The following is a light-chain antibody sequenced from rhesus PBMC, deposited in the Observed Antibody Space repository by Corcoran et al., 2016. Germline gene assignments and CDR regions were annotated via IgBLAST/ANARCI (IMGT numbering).Light chain of an antibody. CDR3: MQGIQLPYS. CDR1: QSLLHSGGKTY. V-gene: IGKV2S15*01. Sequence: DIVMTQTPLSLPVTPGEPASISCRSSQSLLHSGGKTYLYWYLQKPGQSPQLLIYEVSHRASGVPDRVSCSGSGCEFTLKISRVEAEDVGVYYCMQGIQLPYSFGQGTKVEIK. CDR2: EVS. J-gene: IGKJ2*01.